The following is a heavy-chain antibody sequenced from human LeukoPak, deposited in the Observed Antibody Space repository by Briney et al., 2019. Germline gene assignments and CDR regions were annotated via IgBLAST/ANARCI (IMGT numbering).Heavy chain of an antibody. D-gene: IGHD6-13*01. V-gene: IGHV3-23*01. Sequence: GGSLRLSCAASGFTFSSYAMSWVRQAPGKGLEWVSAISGSGGSTYYADSVKGRFTISRDNSKNTLYLQMNSLRAEDTAVYYCAKGVISRIAAAGTNMVDYWGQGTLVTVSS. CDR2: ISGSGGST. J-gene: IGHJ4*02. CDR1: GFTFSSYA. CDR3: AKGVISRIAAAGTNMVDY.